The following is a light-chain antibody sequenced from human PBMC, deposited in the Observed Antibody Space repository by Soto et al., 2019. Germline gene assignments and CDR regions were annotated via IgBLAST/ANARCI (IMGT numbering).Light chain of an antibody. J-gene: IGKJ3*01. Sequence: DIQMTQSPSSVSASVGERVTLTCRASQGISSWLAWYQQKPGQAPKLLISAASSMHSGVPSRFSGSGSGTDFTLTISSLQSEDFAVYYCQQYNSFPETFGPGTKVDIK. CDR2: AAS. CDR1: QGISSW. V-gene: IGKV1-12*01. CDR3: QQYNSFPET.